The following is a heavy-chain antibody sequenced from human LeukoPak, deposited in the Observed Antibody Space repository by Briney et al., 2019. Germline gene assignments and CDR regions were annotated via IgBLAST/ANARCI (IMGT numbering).Heavy chain of an antibody. CDR2: IYPGDSDT. J-gene: IGHJ3*01. D-gene: IGHD6-19*01. CDR1: GXSFTSYC. V-gene: IGHV5-51*01. CDR3: ARQEYSSGHDAFDL. Sequence: ESLKISFKGSGXSFTSYCIGWVRQMPGKGLEWMGIIYPGDSDTRYSPSFQGQVTISADKSISTAYLQWSSLKASDTAMYYCARQEYSSGHDAFDLWGQGTMVTVSS.